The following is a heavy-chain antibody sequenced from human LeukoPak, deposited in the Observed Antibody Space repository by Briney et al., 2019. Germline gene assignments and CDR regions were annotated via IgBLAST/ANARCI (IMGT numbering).Heavy chain of an antibody. J-gene: IGHJ4*02. D-gene: IGHD4-23*01. CDR1: GFTFSRYS. V-gene: IGHV3-48*02. CDR3: AREGYGGNSPDDY. CDR2: ISSSSGTI. Sequence: GRSLRLSCAASGFTFSRYSMNWVRQAPGKGLEWVSYISSSSGTIYYADSVKGRFTISRDNAKNSLYLQMNSLRDEDTAVYYCAREGYGGNSPDDYWGQGTLVTVSS.